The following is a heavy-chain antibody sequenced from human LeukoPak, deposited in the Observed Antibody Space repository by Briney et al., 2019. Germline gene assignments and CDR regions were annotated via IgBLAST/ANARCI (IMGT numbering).Heavy chain of an antibody. V-gene: IGHV4-4*07. D-gene: IGHD5-24*01. J-gene: IGHJ4*02. CDR2: IYTSGST. Sequence: ASETLSLTCTVPGGSISSYYWSWIRQPAGKGLEWIGRIYTSGSTNYNPSLKSRVTMSVDTSKNQFSLKLSSVTAADTAVYYCARDRRGRDGYNYYYDYWGQGTLVTVSS. CDR3: ARDRRGRDGYNYYYDY. CDR1: GGSISSYY.